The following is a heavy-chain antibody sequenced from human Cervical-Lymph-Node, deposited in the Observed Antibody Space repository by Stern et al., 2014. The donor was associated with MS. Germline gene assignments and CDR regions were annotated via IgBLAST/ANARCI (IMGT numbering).Heavy chain of an antibody. Sequence: VQLVESGAEVKKPGASVKVSCTASGDTFASYPIHWLRPAPGQGPVWMGIVKPTDGRPTYAQTFKGRVTMTRDTSTRTVYMELSSLKVGDTAIYFCANPLPYANWGQGTRVTVSS. J-gene: IGHJ1*01. V-gene: IGHV1-46*03. D-gene: IGHD4-17*01. CDR3: ANPLPYAN. CDR1: GDTFASYP. CDR2: VKPTDGRP.